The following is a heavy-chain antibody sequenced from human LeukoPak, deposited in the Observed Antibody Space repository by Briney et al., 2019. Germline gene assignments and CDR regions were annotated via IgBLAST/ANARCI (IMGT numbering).Heavy chain of an antibody. CDR2: IYSGGST. D-gene: IGHD4-17*01. CDR3: ASTFYGDSPPY. V-gene: IGHV3-66*01. Sequence: GGSLRLSCAAPGFAFSSYEMKWVRQAPGKGLEWVSVIYSGGSTYYADSVKGRFTISRDNSKNTLYLQMNSLRAEDTAVYYCASTFYGDSPPYWGQGTLVTVSS. J-gene: IGHJ4*02. CDR1: GFAFSSYE.